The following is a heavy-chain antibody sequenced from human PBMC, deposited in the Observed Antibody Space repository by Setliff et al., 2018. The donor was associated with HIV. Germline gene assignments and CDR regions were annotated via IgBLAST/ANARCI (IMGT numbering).Heavy chain of an antibody. V-gene: IGHV4-34*01. CDR3: ARAPITIFGVIIIPVYFDY. J-gene: IGHJ4*02. CDR1: GESFSGYY. D-gene: IGHD3-3*01. CDR2: INHSDTT. Sequence: PSETLSLTCAVYGESFSGYYWSWIRQPPGKGLEWIGEINHSDTTTYNPSLESRVTISVDTSKNQFSLKLTSVTAADTAVYYCARAPITIFGVIIIPVYFDYWGQGTLVTVSS.